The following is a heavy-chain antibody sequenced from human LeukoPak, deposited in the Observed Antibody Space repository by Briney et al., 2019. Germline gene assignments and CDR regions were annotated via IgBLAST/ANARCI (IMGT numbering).Heavy chain of an antibody. D-gene: IGHD5-24*01. J-gene: IGHJ5*02. CDR2: IYTSGST. Sequence: PSETLSLTCTVSGGSISSYYRSWIRQPPGKGLEWIGYIYTSGSTNYNPSLKSRVTISVDTSKNQFSLKLSSVTAADTAVYYCARRWAGLFDPWGQGTLVTVSS. V-gene: IGHV4-4*09. CDR3: ARRWAGLFDP. CDR1: GGSISSYY.